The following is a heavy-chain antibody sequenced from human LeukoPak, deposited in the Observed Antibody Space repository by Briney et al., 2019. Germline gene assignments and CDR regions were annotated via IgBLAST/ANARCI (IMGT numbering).Heavy chain of an antibody. Sequence: PGGSLRLSCAASGFTFSSYWMSWVRQAPGKGLEWVANINQDGSGKYYVDSVKGRFTISRDNAKNSFYLQMNSLRAEDTAVYYCARDPDCGSNGCQTPPFDYWGQGTLVTVSS. J-gene: IGHJ4*02. CDR3: ARDPDCGSNGCQTPPFDY. D-gene: IGHD2-2*01. CDR1: GFTFSSYW. V-gene: IGHV3-7*01. CDR2: INQDGSGK.